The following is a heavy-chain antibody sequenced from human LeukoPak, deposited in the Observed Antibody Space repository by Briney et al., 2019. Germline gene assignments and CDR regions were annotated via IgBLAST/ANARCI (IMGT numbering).Heavy chain of an antibody. V-gene: IGHV4-39*07. CDR3: AREARYSSSSLDY. CDR2: IYYSGST. Sequence: PSETLSLTCTVSGGSISSSSYSWGWIRQPPGKGLEWIGSIYYSGSTYYNPSLKSRVTISVDTSKNQFSLKLSSVTAADTAVYYCAREARYSSSSLDYWGQGTLVTVSS. J-gene: IGHJ4*02. CDR1: GGSISSSSYS. D-gene: IGHD6-6*01.